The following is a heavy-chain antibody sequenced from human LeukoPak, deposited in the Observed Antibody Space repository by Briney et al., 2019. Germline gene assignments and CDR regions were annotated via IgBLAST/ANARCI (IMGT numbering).Heavy chain of an antibody. V-gene: IGHV3-30*18. CDR1: GFTFSSYG. J-gene: IGHJ4*02. D-gene: IGHD6-19*01. CDR3: AKDGGNAVAVPDY. CDR2: ISYDGSNK. Sequence: GGSLRLSCAASGFTFSSYGMHWVRQAPGKGLEWVTVISYDGSNKYYADSVKGRFTISRDNSKNTLYLQMNSLRAEDTAAYYCAKDGGNAVAVPDYWGQGTLVTVSS.